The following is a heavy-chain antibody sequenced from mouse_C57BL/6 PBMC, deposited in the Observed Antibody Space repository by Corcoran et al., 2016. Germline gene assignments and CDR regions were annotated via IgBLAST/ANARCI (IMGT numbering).Heavy chain of an antibody. D-gene: IGHD2-5*01. CDR1: GYTFTDYY. Sequence: EVQLQQSGPELVKPGASVKISCKASGYTFTDYYMNWVKQSHGKSLEWIGDINPNNGGTSYNQKFKGKATLTVDKSSSTAYMELRSLTSEDSAVYYCARCSNYPYYAMDYWGQGTSVTVSS. CDR2: INPNNGGT. CDR3: ARCSNYPYYAMDY. V-gene: IGHV1-26*01. J-gene: IGHJ4*01.